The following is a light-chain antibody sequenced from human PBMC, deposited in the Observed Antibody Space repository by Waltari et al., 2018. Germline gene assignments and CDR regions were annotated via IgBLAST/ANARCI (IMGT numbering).Light chain of an antibody. CDR1: QDIGSS. Sequence: EIQMTQSPSSVFASVGPRVAITCRATQDIGSSLAWNQQKPGQGPNLLIYAASNLQTGVPSRFSGSGSGADFTLTINSLQPEDFAVYDCQQGHSVPPTFGQGTRVEIK. V-gene: IGKV1-12*01. CDR3: QQGHSVPPT. CDR2: AAS. J-gene: IGKJ1*01.